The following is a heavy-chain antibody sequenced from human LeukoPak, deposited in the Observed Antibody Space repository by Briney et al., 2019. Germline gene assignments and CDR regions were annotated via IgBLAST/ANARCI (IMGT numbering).Heavy chain of an antibody. Sequence: SETLSLTCDVSGGSVTSTNWWPWFRQPPGKALGWIGEVHLDGRTNYNPSLKSRLVMSADLPENHISLKLTSVTAADTAVYYCAREGGFYRPLDYSGQGTLVTVSS. CDR3: AREGGFYRPLDY. V-gene: IGHV4-4*02. CDR1: GGSVTSTNW. CDR2: VHLDGRT. D-gene: IGHD6-25*01. J-gene: IGHJ4*02.